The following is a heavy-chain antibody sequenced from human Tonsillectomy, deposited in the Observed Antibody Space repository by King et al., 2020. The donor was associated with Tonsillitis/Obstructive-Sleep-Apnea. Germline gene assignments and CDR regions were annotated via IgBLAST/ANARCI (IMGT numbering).Heavy chain of an antibody. CDR3: WRARRISGYEAPLDY. D-gene: IGHD5-12*01. CDR1: GFTFNNYG. J-gene: IGHJ4*02. CDR2: IWYDGSNK. V-gene: IGHV3-33*01. Sequence: VQLVESGGGVVQPGRSLRLSCAASGFTFNNYGMHWVRQAPGKGLEWMSVIWYDGSNKYYADSVKGRFNISRDNSKNTLYLQMDSLRDEDTAVYYCWRARRISGYEAPLDYWGQGTLVTVSS.